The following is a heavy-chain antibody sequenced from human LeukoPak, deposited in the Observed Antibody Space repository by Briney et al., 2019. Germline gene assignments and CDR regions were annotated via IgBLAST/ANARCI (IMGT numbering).Heavy chain of an antibody. CDR2: MNPSSGNT. Sequence: ASVKVSCKASGYTFTNYDINWVRRATGQGREWMGWMNPSSGNTGYEQKFQGRVTMTWSTSISTAYMELSSLRSEDTAMYYCTRAWSGGSDAFDIWGQGTMVTVSS. CDR3: TRAWSGGSDAFDI. J-gene: IGHJ3*02. D-gene: IGHD3-3*01. V-gene: IGHV1-8*01. CDR1: GYTFTNYD.